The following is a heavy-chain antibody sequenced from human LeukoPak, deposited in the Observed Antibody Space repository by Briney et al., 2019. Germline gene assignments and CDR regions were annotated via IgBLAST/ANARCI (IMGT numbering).Heavy chain of an antibody. J-gene: IGHJ4*02. Sequence: GGSLRLPCAASGFTFSSYAMHWARQAPGKGLEYVSAISSNGGSTYYANSVKGRFTISRDNSKNTLYLQMGSLRAEDMAVYYCARVKYSSGVFDYWGQGTLVTVSS. V-gene: IGHV3-64*01. D-gene: IGHD6-19*01. CDR2: ISSNGGST. CDR1: GFTFSSYA. CDR3: ARVKYSSGVFDY.